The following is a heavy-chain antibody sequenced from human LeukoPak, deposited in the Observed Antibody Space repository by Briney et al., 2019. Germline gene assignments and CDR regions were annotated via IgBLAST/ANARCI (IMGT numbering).Heavy chain of an antibody. CDR2: ISYDGSNK. CDR3: AKGLRGYSYGSRDAFDI. V-gene: IGHV3-30*18. Sequence: GGSLRLSCAASGFTFSSYGMHWVRQAPGKGLEWVAVISYDGSNKYYADSVKGRFTISRDNSKNTLYLQMNSLRAEDTAVYYCAKGLRGYSYGSRDAFDIWGQGTMVTVSS. CDR1: GFTFSSYG. J-gene: IGHJ3*02. D-gene: IGHD5-18*01.